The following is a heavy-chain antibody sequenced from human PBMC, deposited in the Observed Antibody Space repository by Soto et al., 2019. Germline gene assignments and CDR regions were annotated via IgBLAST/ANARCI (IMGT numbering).Heavy chain of an antibody. V-gene: IGHV1-46*01. D-gene: IGHD2-8*01. Sequence: ASVKVSCTASGYTFTTYYMHWVRQAPGQGLEWMGIISPDGGRTSYAQKFQGRVTMTRDTSTSTVYMELSSLRSEDTAVYYCAKESSVGVPLSRDLHDWGQGTLVTGSS. CDR1: GYTFTTYY. J-gene: IGHJ1*01. CDR2: ISPDGGRT. CDR3: AKESSVGVPLSRDLHD.